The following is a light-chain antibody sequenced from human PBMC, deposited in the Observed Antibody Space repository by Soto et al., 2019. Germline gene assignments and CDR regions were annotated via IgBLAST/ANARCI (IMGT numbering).Light chain of an antibody. Sequence: QSVLAQPASVSGSPGQSITISCTGTSSDVGGYNYVSWYQQHPGKAPKLMSYEVSNRPSGVSNRFSGSKSGNTASLTISGLQAEDEADYYCSSYTSSSTLYVFGTGTKV. J-gene: IGLJ1*01. CDR2: EVS. CDR1: SSDVGGYNY. V-gene: IGLV2-14*01. CDR3: SSYTSSSTLYV.